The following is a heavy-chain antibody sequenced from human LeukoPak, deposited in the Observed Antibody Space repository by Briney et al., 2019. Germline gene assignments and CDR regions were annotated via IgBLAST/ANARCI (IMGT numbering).Heavy chain of an antibody. CDR2: IFFSGST. D-gene: IGHD1-7*01. J-gene: IGHJ4*02. Sequence: SETLSLTRTVSGGSISSYYWSWIRQPPGKGLDWIGYIFFSGSTIYNPSLKSRVTISVDTSKNQFSLKLSSVTAADTAVYYCARRPLMGWNYDPFDYWGQGTLVTVSS. CDR3: ARRPLMGWNYDPFDY. CDR1: GGSISSYY. V-gene: IGHV4-59*08.